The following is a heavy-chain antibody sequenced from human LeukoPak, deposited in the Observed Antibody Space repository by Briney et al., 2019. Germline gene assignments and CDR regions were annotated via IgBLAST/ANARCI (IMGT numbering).Heavy chain of an antibody. V-gene: IGHV4-38-2*02. CDR1: GYSMNSGYY. CDR3: ARDRGSGCNDWDY. D-gene: IGHD2/OR15-2a*01. J-gene: IGHJ4*02. Sequence: SETLSLTCAVSGYSMNSGYYWGWIRQPPGKGLEWIGSLYHGGATYSNPSLKSRVTIAVDTSKNQFSLRLSSVPAPDTAVYNSARDRGSGCNDWDYCSQGTQVTVSS. CDR2: LYHGGAT.